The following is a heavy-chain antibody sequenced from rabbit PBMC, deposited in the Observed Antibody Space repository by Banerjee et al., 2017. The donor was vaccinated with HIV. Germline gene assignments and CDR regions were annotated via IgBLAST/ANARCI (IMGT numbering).Heavy chain of an antibody. Sequence: QEQLVESGGGLVQPEGSLTLTCRASGFDLSSGYWMCWVRQAPGKGLEWIACIDGGSSGSTWDASWAKGRFTISKTSSITVTLQMTSLTAADTATYFCARSDIGGVGVGGGDLWGPGTLVTVS. D-gene: IGHD5-1*01. CDR1: GFDLSSGYW. CDR2: IDGGSSGST. J-gene: IGHJ4*01. CDR3: ARSDIGGVGVGGGDL. V-gene: IGHV1S45*01.